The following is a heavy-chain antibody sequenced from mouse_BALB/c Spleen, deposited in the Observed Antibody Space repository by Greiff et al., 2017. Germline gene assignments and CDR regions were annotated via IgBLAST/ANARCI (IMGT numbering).Heavy chain of an antibody. V-gene: IGHV3-8*02. Sequence: QLQQSGPSLVKPSQTLSPPFSFTGDPLPSGYWNWIRKFPGNKLEYMGYISYSGSTYYNPSLKSRISITRDTSKNQYYLQLNSVTTEDTATYYCARTGSLYFDYWGQGTTLTVSS. CDR1: GDPLPSGY. D-gene: IGHD4-1*01. CDR3: ARTGSLYFDY. J-gene: IGHJ2*01. CDR2: ISYSGST.